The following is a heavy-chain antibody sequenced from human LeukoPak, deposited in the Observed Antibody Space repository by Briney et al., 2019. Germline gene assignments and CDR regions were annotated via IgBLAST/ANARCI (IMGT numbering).Heavy chain of an antibody. CDR2: INHSGST. V-gene: IGHV4-39*07. CDR3: ARGDTLYSSGWAYYFDY. Sequence: PSETLSLTCTVSGGSVSSTTYYWSWIRQPPGKGLEWIGEINHSGSTNYNPSLKSRVTISVDTSKNQFSLKLSSVTAADTAVYYCARGDTLYSSGWAYYFDYWGQGTLVTVSS. D-gene: IGHD6-19*01. J-gene: IGHJ4*02. CDR1: GGSVSSTTYY.